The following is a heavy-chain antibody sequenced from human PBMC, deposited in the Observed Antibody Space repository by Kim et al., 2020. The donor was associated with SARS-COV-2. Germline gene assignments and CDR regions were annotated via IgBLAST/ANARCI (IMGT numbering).Heavy chain of an antibody. CDR2: ISPNNGAT. CDR3: ARGSDYHALDV. CDR1: GYPFSGFY. Sequence: ASVKVSCKTSGYPFSGFYIHWVRQAPGQGLEWMGWISPNNGATKSAEASQGRVTMTRDTSINTAYLEPSRLKSDDTAIYFCARGSDYHALDVWGQGTTVTVSS. V-gene: IGHV1-2*02. J-gene: IGHJ6*02.